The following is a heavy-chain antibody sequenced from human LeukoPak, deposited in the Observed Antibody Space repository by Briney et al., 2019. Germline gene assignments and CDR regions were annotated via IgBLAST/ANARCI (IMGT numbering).Heavy chain of an antibody. CDR2: IKQDGSEK. D-gene: IGHD3-9*01. Sequence: GGSLRLSCAASGFTSSSYWMSWVRQAPGKGLEWVANIKQDGSEKYYVDSVKGRFTISRDNAKNSLYLQMNSLRAEDTAVYYCARDSPYDILTGYSDYWGQGTLVTVSS. V-gene: IGHV3-7*01. J-gene: IGHJ4*02. CDR3: ARDSPYDILTGYSDY. CDR1: GFTSSSYW.